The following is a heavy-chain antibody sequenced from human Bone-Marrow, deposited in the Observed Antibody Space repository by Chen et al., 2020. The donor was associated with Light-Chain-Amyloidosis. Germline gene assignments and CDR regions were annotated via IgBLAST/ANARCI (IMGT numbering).Heavy chain of an antibody. V-gene: IGHV3-23*01. Sequence: EWVSTISGSGGSRYYGDSVKGRLTISRDNSKNALFLQMNNLRAEDTAVYYCAKDISYDDILPGYPADAFDIWGQGTMVTVSS. D-gene: IGHD3-9*01. CDR2: ISGSGGSR. J-gene: IGHJ3*02. CDR3: AKDISYDDILPGYPADAFDI.